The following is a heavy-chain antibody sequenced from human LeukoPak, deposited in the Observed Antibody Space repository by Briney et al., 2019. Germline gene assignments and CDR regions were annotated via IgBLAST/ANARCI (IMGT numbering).Heavy chain of an antibody. V-gene: IGHV1-69*13. CDR1: GGTFSSYA. Sequence: ASVKVSCKASGGTFSSYATSWVRQAPGQGLEWMGGIIPIFGTANYAQKFQGRVTITADESTSTAYMELSSLRSEDTAVYYCARAPQSARRVWFDYWGQGTLVTVSS. CDR2: IIPIFGTA. CDR3: ARAPQSARRVWFDY. J-gene: IGHJ4*02.